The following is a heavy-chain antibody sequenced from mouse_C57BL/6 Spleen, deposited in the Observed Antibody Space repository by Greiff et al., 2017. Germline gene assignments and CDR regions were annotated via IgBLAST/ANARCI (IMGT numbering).Heavy chain of an antibody. D-gene: IGHD1-1*01. J-gene: IGHJ4*01. CDR3: ARAFVTTVVAHYYSMDY. CDR1: GYTFTSYW. Sequence: QVQLQQPGAELVKPGASVKLSCKASGYTFTSYWMHWVKQRPGQGLEWIGMIHPNSGSTNYNEKFKGKATLTVDKSSSTAYMQLSSLTSEDSAVXMCARAFVTTVVAHYYSMDYWGQGTSVTVSS. CDR2: IHPNSGST. V-gene: IGHV1-64*01.